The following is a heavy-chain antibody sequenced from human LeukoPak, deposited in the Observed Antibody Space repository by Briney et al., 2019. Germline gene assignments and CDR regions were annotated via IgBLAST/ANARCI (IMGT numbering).Heavy chain of an antibody. CDR2: INSDGSTT. J-gene: IGHJ4*02. CDR1: GFTFSSHW. CDR3: ARVMYYYHSSGSIAVYYFDY. D-gene: IGHD3-22*01. V-gene: IGHV3-74*01. Sequence: GGSPRLSCAASGFTFSSHWMHWVRQAPGRGLVWVSRINSDGSTTSYADSVKGRFTISRDNAKNTLYLQMNSLRAEDTAVYYCARVMYYYHSSGSIAVYYFDYWGQGTLVTVSS.